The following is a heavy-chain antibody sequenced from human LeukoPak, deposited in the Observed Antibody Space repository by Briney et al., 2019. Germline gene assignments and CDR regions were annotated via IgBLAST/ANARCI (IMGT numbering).Heavy chain of an antibody. J-gene: IGHJ3*02. V-gene: IGHV3-74*01. Sequence: GGSLRLSCAASGFTFSNYWMHWVRQAPGKGLVWVSRINSDGINTSYADSVKGRFTISRDNAKNTLNLQMNSLRAEDTAVYYCAREAYYYDSSGLSLDAFDIWGQGTMVTVSS. D-gene: IGHD3-22*01. CDR1: GFTFSNYW. CDR2: INSDGINT. CDR3: AREAYYYDSSGLSLDAFDI.